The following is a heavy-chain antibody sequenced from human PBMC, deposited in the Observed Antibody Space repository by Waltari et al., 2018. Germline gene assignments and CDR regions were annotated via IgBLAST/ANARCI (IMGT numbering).Heavy chain of an antibody. CDR1: GYSSTSYW. CDR3: ARLQAAYCGGDCYPHWYFDL. Sequence: EVQLVQSGAEVTKPGESLRTSCKGSGYSSTSYWNSWVAQMPGKGLACMGRIDPSDSYTNYSPSFQGHVTISADKSISTAYLQWSSLKASDTAMYYWARLQAAYCGGDCYPHWYFDLWGRGTLVTVSS. CDR2: IDPSDSYT. D-gene: IGHD2-21*02. J-gene: IGHJ2*01. V-gene: IGHV5-10-1*03.